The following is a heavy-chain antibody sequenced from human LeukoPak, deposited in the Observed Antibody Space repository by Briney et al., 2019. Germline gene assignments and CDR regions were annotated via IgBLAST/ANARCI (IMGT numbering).Heavy chain of an antibody. CDR2: IYYSGST. V-gene: IGHV4-59*01. D-gene: IGHD6-13*01. Sequence: PSETLSLTCTVSGGSISSYYWSWIRQPPGKGLEWIGYIYYSGSTNYNPSLKSRVTISVDTSKNQFSLKLSSVTAADTAVYYCARGLYSSSWPDAFDIWGQGTMVTVSS. CDR1: GGSISSYY. J-gene: IGHJ3*02. CDR3: ARGLYSSSWPDAFDI.